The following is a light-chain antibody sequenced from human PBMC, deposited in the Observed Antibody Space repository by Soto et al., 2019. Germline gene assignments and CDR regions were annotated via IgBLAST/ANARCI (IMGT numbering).Light chain of an antibody. CDR2: EGT. CDR1: SSDVGSYNL. J-gene: IGLJ1*01. V-gene: IGLV2-23*01. Sequence: QSVLTQPASVSASPGQSITIPCTGTSSDVGSYNLVSWFQQHPGKVPKLLIYEGTKRPSGLSDRFSGSKSGTTASLTISGLQADDEANYYCYSYAGENLYVFGTGTKATVL. CDR3: YSYAGENLYV.